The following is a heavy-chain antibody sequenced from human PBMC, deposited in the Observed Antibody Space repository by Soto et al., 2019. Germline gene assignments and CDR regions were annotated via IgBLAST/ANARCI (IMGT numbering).Heavy chain of an antibody. CDR1: GGSISSSSYY. CDR3: ARHDYGDYVGWFDP. CDR2: IYYSGST. V-gene: IGHV4-39*01. D-gene: IGHD4-17*01. J-gene: IGHJ5*02. Sequence: SETLSLTCTVSGGSISSSSYYWGWIRQPPGKGLEWIGSIYYSGSTYYNPSLKSRVTISVDTSKNQFSLKLSSVTAADTAVYYCARHDYGDYVGWFDPWGQGTLVTVSS.